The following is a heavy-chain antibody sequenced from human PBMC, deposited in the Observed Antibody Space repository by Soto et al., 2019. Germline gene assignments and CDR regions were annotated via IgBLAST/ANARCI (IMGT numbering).Heavy chain of an antibody. CDR3: ARFGTHYDSSGYYYN. D-gene: IGHD3-22*01. Sequence: ASVKVSCKASGGTFSSYAISWVRQAPGQGLEWMGGIIPIFGTANYAQKFQGRVTITADESTSTAYMELSSLRSEDTAVYYCARFGTHYDSSGYYYNWGQGTLVTVSS. V-gene: IGHV1-69*13. J-gene: IGHJ4*02. CDR2: IIPIFGTA. CDR1: GGTFSSYA.